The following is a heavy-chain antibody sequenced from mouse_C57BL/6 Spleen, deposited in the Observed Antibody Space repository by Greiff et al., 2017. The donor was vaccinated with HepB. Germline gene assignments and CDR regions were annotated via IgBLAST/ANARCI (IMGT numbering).Heavy chain of an antibody. D-gene: IGHD2-3*01. Sequence: QVQLQQPGAELVKPGASVKMSCKASGYTFTSYWITWVKQGPGQGLEWIGDIYPGSGSTNYNEKFKSKATLTVDTSSSTAYMQLSSLTSEDSAVYYCARSYDGYYGPFAYWGQGTLVTVSA. J-gene: IGHJ3*01. CDR1: GYTFTSYW. CDR2: IYPGSGST. V-gene: IGHV1-55*01. CDR3: ARSYDGYYGPFAY.